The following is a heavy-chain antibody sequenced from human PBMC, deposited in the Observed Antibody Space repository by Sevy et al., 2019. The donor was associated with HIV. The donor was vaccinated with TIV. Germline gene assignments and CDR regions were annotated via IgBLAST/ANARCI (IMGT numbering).Heavy chain of an antibody. J-gene: IGHJ6*02. Sequence: GGSLRLSCAASGFTFSSYAMHWVRQAPGKGLEWVAVISYDGSNKYYADSVKGRFTISRDNSKNTLYLQMNSLRAEETAVYYCARVLGIVVVPAADYYGMDVWGQGTTVTVSS. V-gene: IGHV3-30*04. CDR3: ARVLGIVVVPAADYYGMDV. D-gene: IGHD2-2*01. CDR2: ISYDGSNK. CDR1: GFTFSSYA.